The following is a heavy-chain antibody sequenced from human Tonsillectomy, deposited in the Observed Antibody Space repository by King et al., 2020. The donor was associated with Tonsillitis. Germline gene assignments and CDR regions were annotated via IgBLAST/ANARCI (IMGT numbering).Heavy chain of an antibody. V-gene: IGHV1-69*01. CDR3: ASNIVVVVAAYYYYYGMDG. D-gene: IGHD2-15*01. J-gene: IGHJ6*02. Sequence: QLVQSGAEVKKPGSSVKVSCKASGGTFSSYAISWVRQAPGQGLEWMGGIIPIVATANYAQKFQGRVTITADESTSTAYMELSSLRSEDTAVYYCASNIVVVVAAYYYYYGMDGWGQGTTVTVPS. CDR2: IIPIVATA. CDR1: GGTFSSYA.